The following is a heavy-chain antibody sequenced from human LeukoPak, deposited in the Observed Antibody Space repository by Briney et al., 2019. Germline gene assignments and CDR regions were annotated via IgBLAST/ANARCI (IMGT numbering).Heavy chain of an antibody. D-gene: IGHD3-10*01. CDR2: ISYDGNSK. V-gene: IGHV3-30*18. CDR1: GFTFSTFG. J-gene: IGHJ4*02. Sequence: GGSLRLSCAASGFTFSTFGMHWVRQAPGKGLEWVAVISYDGNSKFYTDSVKGRFTISRDNSKNTVFLQMNSLRAEDTAVYYCAKELWFGTFDYWGQGTLVTVSS. CDR3: AKELWFGTFDY.